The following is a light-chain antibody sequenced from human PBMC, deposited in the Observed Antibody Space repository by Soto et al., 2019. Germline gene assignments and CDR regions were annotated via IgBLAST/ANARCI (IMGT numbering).Light chain of an antibody. J-gene: IGKJ2*01. CDR1: QSVSSN. V-gene: IGKV3-15*01. Sequence: EIVMTQSPATLSVSPGERATLSCRASQSVSSNLAGYQQKPGQAPRLLIYGASTRATGIPARFSGSGSGTEFTLTITSLQSADFAVYYCQQYNNFPQTFGQGTKLEIK. CDR3: QQYNNFPQT. CDR2: GAS.